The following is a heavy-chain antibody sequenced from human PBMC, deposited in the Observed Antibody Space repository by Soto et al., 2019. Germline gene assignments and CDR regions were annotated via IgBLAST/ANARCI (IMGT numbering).Heavy chain of an antibody. CDR2: ISPNGGDK. CDR3: AKDMSLGLPYDS. CDR1: GFTFGDYG. J-gene: IGHJ4*02. V-gene: IGHV3-23*01. D-gene: IGHD3-16*01. Sequence: GGSLRLSCAASGFTFGDYGMSWVRQGPGKGLEWVSAISPNGGDKYYIDSVRGRFTISRDNSKTTVYLQMNNLSADDMAVYYCAKDMSLGLPYDSWGQGTLVTVSS.